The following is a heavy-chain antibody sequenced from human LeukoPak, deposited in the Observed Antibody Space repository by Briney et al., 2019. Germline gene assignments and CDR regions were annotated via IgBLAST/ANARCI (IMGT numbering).Heavy chain of an antibody. Sequence: LQTLSLTCTVSGGSISSGGYYWSWIRQHPGKGLEWIGYIYYSGSTYYIPSLKSRVTISVDTSKNQFSLKLSSVTAADTAVYYCAQGSSGYRFYYYYYMDVWGKGTTVTVSS. CDR1: GGSISSGGYY. V-gene: IGHV4-31*03. CDR2: IYYSGST. D-gene: IGHD3-22*01. J-gene: IGHJ6*03. CDR3: AQGSSGYRFYYYYYMDV.